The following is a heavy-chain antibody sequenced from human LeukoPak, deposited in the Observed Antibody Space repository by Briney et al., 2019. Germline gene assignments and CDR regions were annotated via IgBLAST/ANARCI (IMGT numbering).Heavy chain of an antibody. Sequence: SETLSLTCAVYGGSFSGYYWSWIRQPPGKGLEWIGEINHSGSTNYNPSLKSRVTISVDTSKNQFSLKLSSVTAADTAVHYCARAQDERNFDYWGQGTLVTLSS. V-gene: IGHV4-34*01. CDR2: INHSGST. J-gene: IGHJ4*02. CDR3: ARAQDERNFDY. D-gene: IGHD2-15*01. CDR1: GGSFSGYY.